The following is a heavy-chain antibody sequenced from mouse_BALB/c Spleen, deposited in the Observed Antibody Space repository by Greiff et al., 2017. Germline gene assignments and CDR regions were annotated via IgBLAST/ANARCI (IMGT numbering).Heavy chain of an antibody. CDR2: IDPFNGGT. J-gene: IGHJ4*01. CDR3: ARKDGNLAMDY. V-gene: IGHV1S135*01. CDR1: GYSFTSYY. D-gene: IGHD2-1*01. Sequence: EVKLMESGPELMKPGASVKISCKASGYSFTSYYMHWVKQSHGKSLEWIGYIDPFNGGTSYNQKFKGKATLTVDKSSSTAYMHLSSLTSEDSAVYYCARKDGNLAMDYWGQGTSVTVSS.